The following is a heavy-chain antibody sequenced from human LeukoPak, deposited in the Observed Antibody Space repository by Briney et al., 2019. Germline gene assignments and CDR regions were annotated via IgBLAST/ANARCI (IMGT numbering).Heavy chain of an antibody. D-gene: IGHD2-2*01. V-gene: IGHV3-74*01. J-gene: IGHJ5*02. Sequence: GGSLRLSCAASGFTFSSYWMHWVRQAPGKGLVWVSRINSDGSSTSYADSVKGRFTISRDNAKNTLYLQMNSLRAEDTAVYYCARGVGYCSSPSCYWWFDPWGQGTLVTVSS. CDR1: GFTFSSYW. CDR2: INSDGSST. CDR3: ARGVGYCSSPSCYWWFDP.